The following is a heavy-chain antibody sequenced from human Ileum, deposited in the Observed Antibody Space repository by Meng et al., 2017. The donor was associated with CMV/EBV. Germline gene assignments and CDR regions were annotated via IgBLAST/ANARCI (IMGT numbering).Heavy chain of an antibody. CDR1: YPFTNFG. CDR3: ARDRCGTCPSGWWFDP. J-gene: IGHJ5*02. D-gene: IGHD1-26*01. CDR2: ISAYNDDI. Sequence: YPFTNFGIPWVRPAPGQGLEWMGWISAYNDDINYAHKFRSRFTMTTDTSTSTAYMELRSLISDDTAIYYCARDRCGTCPSGWWFDPWGQGTLVTVSS. V-gene: IGHV1-18*01.